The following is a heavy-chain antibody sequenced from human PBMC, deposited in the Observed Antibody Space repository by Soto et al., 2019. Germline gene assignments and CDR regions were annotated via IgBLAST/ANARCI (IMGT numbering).Heavy chain of an antibody. CDR1: GFTFSSYG. Sequence: GGSLRLSCAAAGFTFSSYGMNWVRQAPGKGLEWVSYISSSSSTIYYADSVKGRFTISRDNAKNSLYLQMNSLRAEDTAVYYCARGSSSWYSVLDYFDYSGQGTLVTVSS. D-gene: IGHD6-13*01. J-gene: IGHJ4*02. V-gene: IGHV3-48*01. CDR2: ISSSSSTI. CDR3: ARGSSSWYSVLDYFDY.